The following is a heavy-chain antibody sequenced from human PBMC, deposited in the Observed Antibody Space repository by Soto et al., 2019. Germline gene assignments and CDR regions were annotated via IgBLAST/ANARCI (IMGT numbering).Heavy chain of an antibody. J-gene: IGHJ4*02. CDR1: FGSVSSGSYY. V-gene: IGHV4-61*01. D-gene: IGHD3-22*01. CDR2: IYYSVST. Sequence: PSETLSLTCAFSFGSVSSGSYYLSLLLQAPGKVLEWIWYIYYSVSTNYNPSLKSRVTISVDTSKNQFSLKLSSVTAADTAVYYCARDRGSSGYYYNFDYWGQGTLVTVSS. CDR3: ARDRGSSGYYYNFDY.